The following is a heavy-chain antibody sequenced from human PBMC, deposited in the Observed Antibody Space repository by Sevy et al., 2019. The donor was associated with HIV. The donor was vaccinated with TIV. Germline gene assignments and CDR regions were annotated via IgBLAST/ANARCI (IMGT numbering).Heavy chain of an antibody. Sequence: GGSLRLSCAASGFTFSSYAMNWVRQAPGKGLEWVSTISGGGGNTYYADSVQGRFTISRDNSKNTLSLQMTSLRAEDTAVYYCAKAATAGGRYFYYFGMDVWGQGTTVTVSS. CDR3: AKAATAGGRYFYYFGMDV. CDR2: ISGGGGNT. D-gene: IGHD1-26*01. V-gene: IGHV3-23*01. CDR1: GFTFSSYA. J-gene: IGHJ6*02.